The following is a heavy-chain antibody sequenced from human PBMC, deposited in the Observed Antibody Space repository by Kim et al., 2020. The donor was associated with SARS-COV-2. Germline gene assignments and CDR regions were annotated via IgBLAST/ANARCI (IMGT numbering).Heavy chain of an antibody. D-gene: IGHD5-18*01. Sequence: GGSLRLSCTASELILSAYTMNWVRQAPGKGLEWVSTISTSSTYIYYADSVKGRFTISRDNAENSQYLHMSSLRVEDTALYYCVKTGYSYGLDAFDIWGQGTMVTVSS. CDR1: ELILSAYT. V-gene: IGHV3-21*01. CDR3: VKTGYSYGLDAFDI. J-gene: IGHJ3*02. CDR2: ISTSSTYI.